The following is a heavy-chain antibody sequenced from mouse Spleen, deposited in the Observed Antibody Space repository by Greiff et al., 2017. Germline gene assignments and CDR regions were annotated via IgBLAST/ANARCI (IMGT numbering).Heavy chain of an antibody. CDR3: ARHRYYRYDEGDAMDY. V-gene: IGHV5-9-2*01. Sequence: EVKLQESGGGLVKPGGSLKLSCAASGFTFSSYGMSWVRQTPEKRLEWVATISGGGSYTYYPDSVMGRFTISRDNAKNNLYLQMSSLRSEDTALYYCARHRYYRYDEGDAMDYWGQGTSVTVSS. J-gene: IGHJ4*01. CDR1: GFTFSSYG. CDR2: ISGGGSYT. D-gene: IGHD2-14*01.